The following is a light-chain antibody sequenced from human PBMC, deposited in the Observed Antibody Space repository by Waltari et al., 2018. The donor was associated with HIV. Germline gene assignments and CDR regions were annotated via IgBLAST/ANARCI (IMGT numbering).Light chain of an antibody. CDR1: SSDVGAYNY. CDR2: EVT. V-gene: IGLV2-8*01. J-gene: IGLJ2*01. Sequence: QSALTQPPSASGSPGQSVTISCTGTSSDVGAYNYVSWFQQHPGKAPKLMIYEVTKRPSGVPDRFSGSKSGNTASLTVSGLQAEDEADYYCASHAGSKDVFGGGTRLTVL. CDR3: ASHAGSKDV.